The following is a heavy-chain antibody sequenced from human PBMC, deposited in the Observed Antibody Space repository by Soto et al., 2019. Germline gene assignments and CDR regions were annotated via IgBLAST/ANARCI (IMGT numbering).Heavy chain of an antibody. CDR1: GGSFSGYY. CDR2: INHSGST. J-gene: IGHJ4*02. CDR3: ARGPTVDLYYFDY. V-gene: IGHV4-34*01. D-gene: IGHD4-17*01. Sequence: QVQLQQWGAGLLKPSETLSLTCAVYGGSFSGYYWSWIRQPPGKGLEWSGEINHSGSTNYNPSLKRRFTISVDTSKNKFSLKLSSVTAAEAAVYYCARGPTVDLYYFDYWGQGTLVTVSS.